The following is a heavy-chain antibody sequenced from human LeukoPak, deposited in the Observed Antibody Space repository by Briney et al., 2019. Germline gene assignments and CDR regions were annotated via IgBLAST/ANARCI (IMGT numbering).Heavy chain of an antibody. Sequence: SETLSLTCTVSGGSISSYYWSWIRQPPRKGLEWIGYIYYSGSTNYNPSLKSRVTISVDTSKNQFSLKLSSVTAADTAVYYCARDNYSNSSYGMDVWGQGTTVTVSS. D-gene: IGHD4-11*01. CDR2: IYYSGST. V-gene: IGHV4-59*01. CDR1: GGSISSYY. J-gene: IGHJ6*02. CDR3: ARDNYSNSSYGMDV.